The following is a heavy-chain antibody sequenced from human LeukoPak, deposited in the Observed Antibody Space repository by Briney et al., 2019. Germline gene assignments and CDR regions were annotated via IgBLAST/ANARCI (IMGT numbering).Heavy chain of an antibody. V-gene: IGHV1-46*03. Sequence: ASVKVSCKASGYTFTNYYIHWVRQAPGQGLEWMGIINTSGSSTSYAQKFQGRVTMTRNTSTSTVYMDLSSLRSEDTAVYYCAGGTTNTKGAFDMWGQGTMVTVSS. J-gene: IGHJ3*02. CDR1: GYTFTNYY. D-gene: IGHD2-8*01. CDR3: AGGTTNTKGAFDM. CDR2: INTSGSST.